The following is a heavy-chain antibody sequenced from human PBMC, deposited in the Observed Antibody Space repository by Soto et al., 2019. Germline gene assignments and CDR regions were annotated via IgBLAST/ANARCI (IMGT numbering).Heavy chain of an antibody. CDR1: GFTFSGFW. CDR2: INGDGSVT. Sequence: EVQLVESGGGLVQPGGSLRLSCTASGFTFSGFWMHWVRQAPGKGLVWVSRINGDGSVTNYADSVKGRFTISRDNAKNTLYLQMNSLRCEDTAVYYCVRVKETRGWGTFDYWGQGTLVTVSS. CDR3: VRVKETRGWGTFDY. V-gene: IGHV3-74*01. D-gene: IGHD6-19*01. J-gene: IGHJ4*02.